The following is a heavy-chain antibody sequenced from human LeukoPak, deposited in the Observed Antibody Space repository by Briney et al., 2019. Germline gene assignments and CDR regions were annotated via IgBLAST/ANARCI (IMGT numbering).Heavy chain of an antibody. CDR3: AKDLLRGGEYAGNWFDP. Sequence: TGGSLRLSCAASGFTFSSYSMNWVRQAPGKGLEWVSSISDSSSYIYYADSVKGRFTISRDNAKNSLYMQMNSLRAEDTAVYYCAKDLLRGGEYAGNWFDPWGQGTLVTVSS. J-gene: IGHJ5*02. D-gene: IGHD2/OR15-2a*01. CDR2: ISDSSSYI. CDR1: GFTFSSYS. V-gene: IGHV3-21*01.